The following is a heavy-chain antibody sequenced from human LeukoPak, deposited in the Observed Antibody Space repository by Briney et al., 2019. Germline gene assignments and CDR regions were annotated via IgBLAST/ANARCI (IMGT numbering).Heavy chain of an antibody. Sequence: GGSLTLSCAASGFTFSSYWMHWVRQAPGRGLVWVSRINTDGTTTTYADSVKGRFSISRDNAKNTLYLQMNSLRAEDTALYYCARDYKSGDSSQIDYWGQGTLVTVSS. CDR3: ARDYKSGDSSQIDY. V-gene: IGHV3-74*01. D-gene: IGHD3-22*01. CDR2: INTDGTTT. CDR1: GFTFSSYW. J-gene: IGHJ4*02.